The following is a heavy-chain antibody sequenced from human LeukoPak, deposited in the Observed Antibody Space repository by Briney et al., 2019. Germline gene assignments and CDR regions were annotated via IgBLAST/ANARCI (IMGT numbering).Heavy chain of an antibody. CDR3: ARPLNCGGDCYSRFDY. CDR1: GFTFSSYG. CDR2: IRYDGTNK. D-gene: IGHD2-21*02. Sequence: GGSLRLSCAASGFTFSSYGMHRVRQAPGKGLEWVAFIRYDGTNKYYADSVKGRFTISRDNSKNTLYLQMNSLRAEDRAVYYCARPLNCGGDCYSRFDYWGQGTLVTVSS. J-gene: IGHJ4*02. V-gene: IGHV3-30*02.